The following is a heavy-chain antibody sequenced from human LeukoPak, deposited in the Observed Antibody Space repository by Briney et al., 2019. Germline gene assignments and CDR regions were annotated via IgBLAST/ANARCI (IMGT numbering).Heavy chain of an antibody. Sequence: GGSLRLSCAASGFSFTSYAMSWVRQAPGKGLEWVSVISGSGDSTHYADSVKGRFTISRDNSKNTLYLQMNSLRAEDTAVYYCAKVHSSGYYECLDYWGQGTLVPVSS. CDR3: AKVHSSGYYECLDY. J-gene: IGHJ4*02. D-gene: IGHD3-22*01. CDR1: GFSFTSYA. V-gene: IGHV3-23*01. CDR2: ISGSGDST.